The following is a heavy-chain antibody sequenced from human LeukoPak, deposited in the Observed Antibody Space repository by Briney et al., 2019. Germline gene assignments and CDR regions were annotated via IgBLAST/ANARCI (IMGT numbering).Heavy chain of an antibody. Sequence: PGGSLRLSCAASGFTFSSYAMSWVRQAPGKGPEWVAVIYYDGNNKYYADSVKGRFTISRDNSKNTLYLQLNSLRAEDTAVYYCATASGTYTSTYWGQGTQVTVSS. CDR1: GFTFSSYA. V-gene: IGHV3-33*08. CDR2: IYYDGNNK. J-gene: IGHJ4*02. D-gene: IGHD1-26*01. CDR3: ATASGTYTSTY.